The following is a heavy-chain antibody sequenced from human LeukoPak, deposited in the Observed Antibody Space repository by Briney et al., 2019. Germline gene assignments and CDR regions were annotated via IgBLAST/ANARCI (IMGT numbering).Heavy chain of an antibody. J-gene: IGHJ4*02. V-gene: IGHV4-39*01. CDR2: IYYSGST. D-gene: IGHD3-3*02. CDR1: GGSISSSSYY. CDR3: ASLLATSYYFDY. Sequence: KPSETLSLTCTVSGGSISSSSYYWGWIRQPPGKGLEWIGSIYYSGSTYYNPSLKSRVTISVDTSKNQFSLKLSSVTAADTAVYYCASLLATSYYFDYWGQGTLVTVSS.